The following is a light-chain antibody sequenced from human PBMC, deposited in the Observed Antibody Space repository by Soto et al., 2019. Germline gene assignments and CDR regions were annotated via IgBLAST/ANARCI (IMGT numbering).Light chain of an antibody. Sequence: QSALTQPASVSGSPGQSITISCTGTSSDVGGYNYVSWYQQHPGKAPKLMIYDDSNRPSGVSNRFSGSKSGNTASLTISGLQAEDEADYYCNSYISISTLAVFGGGTKLTVL. V-gene: IGLV2-14*01. CDR2: DDS. CDR3: NSYISISTLAV. CDR1: SSDVGGYNY. J-gene: IGLJ2*01.